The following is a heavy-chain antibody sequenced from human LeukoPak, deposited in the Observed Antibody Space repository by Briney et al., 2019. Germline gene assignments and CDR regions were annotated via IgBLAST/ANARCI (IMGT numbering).Heavy chain of an antibody. CDR3: ARRGYGDYGDY. Sequence: PSETLSLTCTVSVGSISSSSYYWGWIRQPPGKGLEWIGSIYYSGSTYYNPSLKSRVTISLDTSKNHFSPKLSSVTAADTAVYYCARRGYGDYGDYWGQGTLVTVSS. CDR1: VGSISSSSYY. J-gene: IGHJ4*02. D-gene: IGHD4-17*01. V-gene: IGHV4-39*02. CDR2: IYYSGST.